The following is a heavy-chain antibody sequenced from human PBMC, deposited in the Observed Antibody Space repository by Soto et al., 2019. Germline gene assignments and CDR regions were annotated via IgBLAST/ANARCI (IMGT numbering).Heavy chain of an antibody. Sequence: VQLVESGGGLVQPGGSLRLSCAASGSTFSDHYMDWVRQAPGKGLEWVGRSGNRANSDTTEYGSSVKGRFTISRDDSKNSMYLQMNSLKTEDTAVYYCTRGCSGIYIYAFEIWGQGTLVTVSA. D-gene: IGHD1-26*01. J-gene: IGHJ3*02. V-gene: IGHV3-72*01. CDR3: TRGCSGIYIYAFEI. CDR1: GSTFSDHY. CDR2: SGNRANSDTT.